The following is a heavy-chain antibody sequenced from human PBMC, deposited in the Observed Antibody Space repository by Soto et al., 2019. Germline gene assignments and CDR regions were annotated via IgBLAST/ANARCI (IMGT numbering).Heavy chain of an antibody. D-gene: IGHD5-12*01. CDR1: GASISYGGFS. Sequence: PSETLSLTCTVSGASISYGGFSWSWIRQSPGKGLECIGYISHLENTYLHPSFKSRLTMSIDRTRNQFPLKLSSVTAADMAVYYCARGGGYDSFDYWGQGVLVTAPQ. J-gene: IGHJ4*02. CDR2: ISHLENT. V-gene: IGHV4-30-2*06. CDR3: ARGGGYDSFDY.